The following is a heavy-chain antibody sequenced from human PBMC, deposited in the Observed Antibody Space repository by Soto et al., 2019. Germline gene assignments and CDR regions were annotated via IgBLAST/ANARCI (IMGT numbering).Heavy chain of an antibody. CDR2: MNTNSGNT. J-gene: IGHJ4*02. V-gene: IGHV1-8*01. CDR3: ARDGSTKACEY. D-gene: IGHD5-12*01. CDR1: GYTFTSYD. Sequence: QVQLVQSGAEVKKPGASVKFSCKASGYTFTSYDINWVRQATGQGLEWMGWMNTNSGNTVYAQKFQGRVTMTRNTSIRTAYMELSSLRCEDRAVYYCARDGSTKACEYWGQGTLVTVSS.